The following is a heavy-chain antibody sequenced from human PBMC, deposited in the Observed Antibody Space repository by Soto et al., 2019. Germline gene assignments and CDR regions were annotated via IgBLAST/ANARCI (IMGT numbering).Heavy chain of an antibody. Sequence: QVQLQESGPGLVKPSQTLSLTCTVSGGSISSGNYYWSWIRQPPGKGLEWIGFISYSGTTHYSASLRSRVSISVDTSKKQFSLDLSSVTAADTAVYYCATTGTPVTGLYYFDYWGQGTLVTVSS. J-gene: IGHJ4*02. CDR1: GGSISSGNYY. CDR3: ATTGTPVTGLYYFDY. CDR2: ISYSGTT. V-gene: IGHV4-30-4*01. D-gene: IGHD4-17*01.